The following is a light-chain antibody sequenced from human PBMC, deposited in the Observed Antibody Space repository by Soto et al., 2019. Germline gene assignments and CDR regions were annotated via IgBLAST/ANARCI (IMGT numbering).Light chain of an antibody. Sequence: EIMLTQSPGTLSLSPGERATLFCRASQRVSSSLLAWYQQKPGQAPRLLIYGASSRATGIPDRFSGSGSGTDFTLTISRLEPEDVAVYYCQQYNMSPAITFGQGTRLEIK. CDR1: QRVSSSL. CDR2: GAS. CDR3: QQYNMSPAIT. V-gene: IGKV3-20*01. J-gene: IGKJ5*01.